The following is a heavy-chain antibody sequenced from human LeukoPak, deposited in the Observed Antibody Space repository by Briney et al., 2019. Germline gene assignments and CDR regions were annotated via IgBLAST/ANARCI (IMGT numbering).Heavy chain of an antibody. J-gene: IGHJ4*02. CDR1: AFTFSIYA. D-gene: IGHD3-9*01. V-gene: IGHV3-23*01. CDR3: AKVLSLRRLDWVLYIDH. CDR2: LSGSGDST. Sequence: VGSLRLSCAASAFTFSIYAMSWVRQAPGKGLEWVLTLSGSGDSTNYADSVKGRFTISRDNSKNTLYMQMNSLRAEATAVCYCAKVLSLRRLDWVLYIDHWGQGTLVTVSS.